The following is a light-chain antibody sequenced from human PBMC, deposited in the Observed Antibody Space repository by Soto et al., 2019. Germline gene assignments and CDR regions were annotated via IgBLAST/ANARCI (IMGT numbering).Light chain of an antibody. V-gene: IGLV2-14*03. J-gene: IGLJ2*01. Sequence: QSALTQPASVSGSPGQSITISCTGTSSDVGAYNYVSWYQLHPGKAPKLMVYDVSDRPSGVSNRFSGSKSGNTASLTISGLQAEDEAVYYCTSYTTSSTLIFGGGTKLTVL. CDR3: TSYTTSSTLI. CDR1: SSDVGAYNY. CDR2: DVS.